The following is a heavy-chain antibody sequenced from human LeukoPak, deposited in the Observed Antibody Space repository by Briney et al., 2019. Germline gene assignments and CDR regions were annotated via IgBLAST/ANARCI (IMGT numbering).Heavy chain of an antibody. CDR3: ASLDGYKHFDY. CDR2: IYYSGST. D-gene: IGHD5-24*01. Sequence: SETLSLTCTVSGGSISSSSYYWGWIRQPPGKGLEWIGSIYYSGSTYYNPSLKSRVTISVDTSKNQFSLKLSSVTAADTAVYYCASLDGYKHFDYWGQGTLVTVSS. V-gene: IGHV4-39*07. J-gene: IGHJ4*02. CDR1: GGSISSSSYY.